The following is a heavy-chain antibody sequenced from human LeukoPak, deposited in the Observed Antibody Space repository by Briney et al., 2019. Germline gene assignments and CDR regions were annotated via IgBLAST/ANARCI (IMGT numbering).Heavy chain of an antibody. V-gene: IGHV3-11*01. J-gene: IGHJ6*02. CDR1: GFTFSDYY. D-gene: IGHD1-26*01. Sequence: GGSLRLSCAASGFTFSDYYMSWIRQAPGKGLEWVSYISSSGSTIYYADSVKGRFTISRDNAKNSLYLQMNSLRAEDTAAYYCARDRGSYYYYYGMDVWGQGTTVTVSS. CDR3: ARDRGSYYYYYGMDV. CDR2: ISSSGSTI.